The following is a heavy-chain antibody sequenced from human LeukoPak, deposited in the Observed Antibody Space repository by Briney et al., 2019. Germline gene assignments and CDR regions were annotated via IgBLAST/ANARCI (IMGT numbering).Heavy chain of an antibody. V-gene: IGHV3-9*01. CDR2: ISWNSGSI. J-gene: IGHJ4*02. D-gene: IGHD3-10*01. CDR1: GFTFDDYA. CDR3: AKQYYYGSGSSPFDY. Sequence: GRSLRLSCAASGFTFDDYAMHWVRQAPGKGLEWVSGISWNSGSIGYADSVKGRFTTSRDNAKNSLYLQMNSLRAEDTALYYCAKQYYYGSGSSPFDYWGQGTLVTVSS.